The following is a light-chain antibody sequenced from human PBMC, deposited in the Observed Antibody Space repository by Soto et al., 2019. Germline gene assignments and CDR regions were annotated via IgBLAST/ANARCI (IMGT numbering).Light chain of an antibody. Sequence: QSALTQPPSASGSPGQSVTIYCTGTSSDVGAYKYVSWYQQYPGKAPKLMIYEVSKRPSGVPDRFSGSKSGNTSSLTVSGLQAEDEADYYFTSYVGSNIWVFGGGTKVTVL. V-gene: IGLV2-8*01. CDR2: EVS. CDR1: SSDVGAYKY. J-gene: IGLJ3*02. CDR3: TSYVGSNIWV.